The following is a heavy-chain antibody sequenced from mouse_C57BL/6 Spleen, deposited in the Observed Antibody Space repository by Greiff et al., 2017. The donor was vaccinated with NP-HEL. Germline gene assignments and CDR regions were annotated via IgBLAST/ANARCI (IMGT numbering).Heavy chain of an antibody. CDR1: GYAFSSSW. J-gene: IGHJ4*01. V-gene: IGHV1-82*01. Sequence: QVQLQQSGPELVKPGASVKISCKASGYAFSSSWMNWVKQRPGKGLEWIGRIYPGDGDTNYNGKFKGKATLTADKSSSTAYMQLSSLTSEDSAVYFCARGEDYNAMDYWGQGTSFTVSS. CDR3: ARGEDYNAMDY. CDR2: IYPGDGDT. D-gene: IGHD2-12*01.